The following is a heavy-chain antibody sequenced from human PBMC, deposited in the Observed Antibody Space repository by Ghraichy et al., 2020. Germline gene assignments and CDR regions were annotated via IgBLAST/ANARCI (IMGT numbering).Heavy chain of an antibody. CDR3: TTVAWLAFAY. V-gene: IGHV3-7*03. CDR2: IRQEGSEK. CDR1: GFTFSSYW. J-gene: IGHJ4*02. D-gene: IGHD4-23*01. Sequence: GGSLRLSCAASGFTFSSYWMSWVRQAPGKGLEWVVNIRQEGSEKYYVDSVKGRFTISRDNAKNSLYLQMNSLRAEDTAVYYCTTVAWLAFAYWGQGTLVTVSS.